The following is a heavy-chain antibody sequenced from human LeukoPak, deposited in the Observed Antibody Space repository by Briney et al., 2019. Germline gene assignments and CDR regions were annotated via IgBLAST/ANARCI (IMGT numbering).Heavy chain of an antibody. D-gene: IGHD6-19*01. Sequence: SETLSLTCTVSGGSISSYYWSWIRQPAGKGLEWIGRIYTSGSTNYNPSLKSRVTMSVDTSKNQFSLKLSSVTAADTAVYYCARDGGPSRQGIAVAGNYYYYYMDVWGKGTTVTVSS. CDR2: IYTSGST. J-gene: IGHJ6*03. CDR1: GGSISSYY. V-gene: IGHV4-4*07. CDR3: ARDGGPSRQGIAVAGNYYYYYMDV.